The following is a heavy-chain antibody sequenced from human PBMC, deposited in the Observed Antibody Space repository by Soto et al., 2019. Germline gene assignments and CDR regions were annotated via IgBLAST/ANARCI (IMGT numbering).Heavy chain of an antibody. Sequence: EVQLVESGGGLVQPGGSLRLSCAASGFTVSSNYMSWVRQAPGKGLEWVSVIYSGGSTYYADSVKGRFTISRDNSENTLYLQMNSLRAEDTAVYYCARDLVGATTEYFQHWGQGTLVTVSS. CDR2: IYSGGST. CDR1: GFTVSSNY. CDR3: ARDLVGATTEYFQH. D-gene: IGHD1-26*01. J-gene: IGHJ1*01. V-gene: IGHV3-66*01.